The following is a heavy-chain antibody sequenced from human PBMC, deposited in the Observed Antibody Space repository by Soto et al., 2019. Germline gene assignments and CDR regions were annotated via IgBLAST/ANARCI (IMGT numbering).Heavy chain of an antibody. CDR3: ARGSLFGDYGDFDY. V-gene: IGHV1-69*01. J-gene: IGHJ4*02. CDR2: IIPMFTTP. Sequence: QVQLVQSGAEVKKPGSSVKVSCKVSGGTFSRNGISWVRQAPGQGLEWMGGIIPMFTTPNYAQKFQDRVTITADESTSTVYMGLNSLRPDDTAFYYCARGSLFGDYGDFDYWGQGTLVTVSS. D-gene: IGHD4-17*01. CDR1: GGTFSRNG.